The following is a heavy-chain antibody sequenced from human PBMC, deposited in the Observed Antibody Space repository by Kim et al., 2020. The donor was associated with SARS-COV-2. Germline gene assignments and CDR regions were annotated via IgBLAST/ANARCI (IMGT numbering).Heavy chain of an antibody. Sequence: GGSLRLSCVASGFTFDDYTMHWVRQAPGKGLVWVSLISWDGGSTYYADSVKGRFTISRDNSKNSLYLQMNSLRTEDTALYYCAKGDSSWYYFDYWGQGTLVTVSS. CDR2: ISWDGGST. D-gene: IGHD6-13*01. V-gene: IGHV3-43*01. CDR1: GFTFDDYT. J-gene: IGHJ4*02. CDR3: AKGDSSWYYFDY.